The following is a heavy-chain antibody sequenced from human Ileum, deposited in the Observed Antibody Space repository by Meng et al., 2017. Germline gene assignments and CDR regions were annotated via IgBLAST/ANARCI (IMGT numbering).Heavy chain of an antibody. J-gene: IGHJ4*02. CDR3: AKASDHYCSGGSCYLDY. CDR1: GFNFDNYA. CDR2: ISWDGNSA. D-gene: IGHD2-15*01. Sequence: GESLKISCAASGFNFDNYAIHWVRQAPGKGLEWVSLISWDGNSAYYAESVKGRFTMSRDNSKKSVFLQMNSLGAKDTALYYCAKASDHYCSGGSCYLDYWGQGTLVTVSS. V-gene: IGHV3-43D*03.